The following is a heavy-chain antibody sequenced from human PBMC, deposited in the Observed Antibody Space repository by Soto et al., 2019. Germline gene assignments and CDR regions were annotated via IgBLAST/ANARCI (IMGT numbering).Heavy chain of an antibody. J-gene: IGHJ6*02. D-gene: IGHD6-6*01. CDR3: ARDGPYSSSFHYYYYGMDV. CDR1: GFTFSSYW. Sequence: PGGSLRLSCAASGFTFSSYWMSWVRQAPGKGLEWVANIKQDGSEKYYVDSVKGRFTISRDNAKNSLYLQMNSLRAEDTAVYYCARDGPYSSSFHYYYYGMDVWGQGTTVTVSS. V-gene: IGHV3-7*05. CDR2: IKQDGSEK.